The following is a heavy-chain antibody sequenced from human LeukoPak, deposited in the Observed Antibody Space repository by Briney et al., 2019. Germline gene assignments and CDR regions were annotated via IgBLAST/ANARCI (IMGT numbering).Heavy chain of an antibody. CDR1: GGSISGRSYY. D-gene: IGHD2/OR15-2a*01. CDR2: FYYTGIT. Sequence: SETLSLTCSVSGGSISGRSYYWGWIRQPPGKGLEWIGSFYYTGITYFNPSLKGRVTVSVDTSRKHFSLKLTSVTAADTAVYYCARQTFRRYFDLWGRGTLVTVSS. V-gene: IGHV4-39*07. J-gene: IGHJ2*01. CDR3: ARQTFRRYFDL.